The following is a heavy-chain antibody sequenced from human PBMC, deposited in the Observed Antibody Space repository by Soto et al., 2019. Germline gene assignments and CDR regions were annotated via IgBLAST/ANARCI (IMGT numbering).Heavy chain of an antibody. CDR1: GDSVSSNSGA. J-gene: IGHJ5*02. D-gene: IGHD6-13*01. CDR2: TYYRSKWYN. V-gene: IGHV6-1*01. CDR3: ARDTQQLAYNWFDP. Sequence: SQTLSLTCAISGDSVSSNSGAWNWIRQSPSRGLEWPGRTYYRSKWYNDYAVSVKSRITINPDTSKNQFSLQLNSVTPEDTAVYYCARDTQQLAYNWFDPWGQGTLVTVSS.